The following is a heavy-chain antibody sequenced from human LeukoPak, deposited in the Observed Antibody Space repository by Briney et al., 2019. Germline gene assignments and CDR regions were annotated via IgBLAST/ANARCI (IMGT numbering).Heavy chain of an antibody. J-gene: IGHJ4*02. CDR1: GYILTASY. CDR3: ARVGPYCTIGVGFHFYN. D-gene: IGHD2-8*01. CDR2: INTNTGGT. V-gene: IGHV1-2*02. Sequence: ASVKASSKASGYILTASYIHWVRQAPGQGPEWLGWINTNTGGTNYAQNFQGRVTLTRDTSVSTVYLELSRLTSDDTAVYFCARVGPYCTIGVGFHFYNWGQGGLFSVSS.